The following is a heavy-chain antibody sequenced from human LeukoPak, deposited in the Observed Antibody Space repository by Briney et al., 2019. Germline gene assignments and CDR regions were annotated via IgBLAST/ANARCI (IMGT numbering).Heavy chain of an antibody. CDR3: VRAYCGGDCYSLYFLY. D-gene: IGHD2-21*02. V-gene: IGHV1-46*01. CDR2: INPSGGST. J-gene: IGHJ1*01. Sequence: ASVKVSCKASGYTFPSYYMHWVRQAPGQGLEWMGIINPSGGSTSYAQKFQGRLTMTRDTSTSTVYMELSSLRSEDTAVYYCVRAYCGGDCYSLYFLYWGQGTLVTVSS. CDR1: GYTFPSYY.